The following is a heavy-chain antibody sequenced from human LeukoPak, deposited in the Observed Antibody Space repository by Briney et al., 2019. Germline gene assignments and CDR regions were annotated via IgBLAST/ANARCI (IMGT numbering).Heavy chain of an antibody. D-gene: IGHD3-22*01. CDR3: ARDGGPSYYYDSSGYFGYYFDY. Sequence: ASVKVSCKASGYTFTGYYMHWVRQAPGQGLEWMGWINPNSGGTNYAQKFQGRVTMTRDTSIGTAYMELSRLRSDDTAVYYCARDGGPSYYYDSSGYFGYYFDYWGQGTLVTVSS. J-gene: IGHJ4*02. CDR2: INPNSGGT. V-gene: IGHV1-2*02. CDR1: GYTFTGYY.